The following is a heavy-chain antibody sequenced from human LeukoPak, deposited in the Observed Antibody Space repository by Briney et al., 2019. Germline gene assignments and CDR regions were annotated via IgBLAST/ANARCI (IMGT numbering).Heavy chain of an antibody. J-gene: IGHJ5*02. Sequence: ASVKVSCKASGYTFTSYYMHWVRQAPGQGLEWMGIINPSGGSTNYAQKFQGRVTITADKSTSTAYMELSSLRSEDTAVYYCARRSGENWFDPWGQGTLVTVSS. V-gene: IGHV1-46*01. CDR2: INPSGGST. CDR3: ARRSGENWFDP. CDR1: GYTFTSYY.